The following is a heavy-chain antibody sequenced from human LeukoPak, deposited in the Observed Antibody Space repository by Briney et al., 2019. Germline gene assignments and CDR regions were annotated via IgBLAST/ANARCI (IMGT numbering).Heavy chain of an antibody. CDR1: GFTFSSYA. V-gene: IGHV3-72*01. D-gene: IGHD5-12*01. J-gene: IGHJ3*01. Sequence: GGSLRLSCAASGFTFSSYAMSWVRQAPGKGLQWVGRVSNKAKRYTTEYATSVKGRFTISRDDSQDSLYLQMNDLKTEDMAVYHCTRGYSGSNIYAFDVWGQGTMVTVSS. CDR3: TRGYSGSNIYAFDV. CDR2: VSNKAKRYTT.